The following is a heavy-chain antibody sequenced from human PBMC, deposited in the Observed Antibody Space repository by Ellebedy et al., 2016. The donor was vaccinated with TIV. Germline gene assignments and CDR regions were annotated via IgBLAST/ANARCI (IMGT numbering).Heavy chain of an antibody. Sequence: GESLKISXAASGFTFSSYAMSWVRQAPGKGPEWVSAISGSGGSTYYADSVKGRFTISRDNSKNTLYLQMNSLRAEDTAVYYCAKESGYYLGYFDYWGQGTLVTVSS. D-gene: IGHD3-22*01. CDR3: AKESGYYLGYFDY. V-gene: IGHV3-23*01. CDR2: ISGSGGST. J-gene: IGHJ4*02. CDR1: GFTFSSYA.